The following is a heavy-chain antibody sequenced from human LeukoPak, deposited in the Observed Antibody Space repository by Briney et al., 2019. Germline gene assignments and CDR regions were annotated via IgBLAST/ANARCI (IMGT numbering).Heavy chain of an antibody. CDR3: AREYYYGSGNYYNRIDY. D-gene: IGHD3-10*01. CDR1: GYTFTGYY. V-gene: IGHV1-2*02. CDR2: INPNSGGT. Sequence: ASVKVSCKASGYTFTGYYMHWVRQAPGQGLEWVEWINPNSGGTNYAQKFQGRVTMTRDTSISTAYMVLNRLRSDDTAVYYCAREYYYGSGNYYNRIDYWGQGTLVTVSS. J-gene: IGHJ4*02.